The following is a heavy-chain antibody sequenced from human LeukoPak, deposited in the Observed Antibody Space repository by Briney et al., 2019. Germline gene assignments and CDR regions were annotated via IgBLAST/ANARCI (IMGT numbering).Heavy chain of an antibody. CDR3: ATAPTDYDILTGYNPLRFDY. V-gene: IGHV1-24*01. CDR1: GYTLTELS. J-gene: IGHJ4*02. D-gene: IGHD3-9*01. Sequence: GASVKVSCKVSGYTLTELSMHWVRQAPGKGREWMGGFDPEDGETIYAQKFQGRVTMTEDTSTDTAYMELSSLRSEDTAVYYCATAPTDYDILTGYNPLRFDYWGQGTLVTVSS. CDR2: FDPEDGET.